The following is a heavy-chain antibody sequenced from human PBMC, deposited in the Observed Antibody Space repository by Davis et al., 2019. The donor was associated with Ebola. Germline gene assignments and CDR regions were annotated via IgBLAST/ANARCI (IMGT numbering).Heavy chain of an antibody. J-gene: IGHJ4*02. CDR1: GFTFSTYT. Sequence: GGSLRLSCAASGFTFSTYTMNWVRQAPGKGLEWVGFIRSKAYGGTTEYAASVKGRFTISRDDSKSIAYLQMNSLKTEDTAVYYCTRVIIWFGELSAGLDYWGQGTLVTVSS. V-gene: IGHV3-49*04. CDR2: IRSKAYGGTT. CDR3: TRVIIWFGELSAGLDY. D-gene: IGHD3-10*01.